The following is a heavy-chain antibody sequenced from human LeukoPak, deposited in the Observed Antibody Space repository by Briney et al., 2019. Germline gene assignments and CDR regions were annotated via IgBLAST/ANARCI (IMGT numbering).Heavy chain of an antibody. Sequence: GGSLRLSCAASGFIFSGSSMHWVRQAPGKGLECVAAISRGVGSTYYADSVKGRFTISRDNSKNTLYLQMNNLRADDTAVYYCARDQRIAVAGTYDYWGQGTLVTVSS. D-gene: IGHD6-19*01. J-gene: IGHJ4*02. CDR2: ISRGVGST. CDR3: ARDQRIAVAGTYDY. CDR1: GFIFSGSS. V-gene: IGHV3-23*01.